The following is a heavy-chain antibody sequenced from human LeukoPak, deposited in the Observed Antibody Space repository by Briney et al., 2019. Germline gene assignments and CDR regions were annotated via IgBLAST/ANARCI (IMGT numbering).Heavy chain of an antibody. CDR1: GGSISSYY. Sequence: SETLSLTCTVSGGSISSYYWSWIRQPPGKGLEWIGYIYYSGSTNYNPSLKSRVTISVDTSKNQFSLKLSSVTAADTAVYYCARVGGMATINNDAFDIWGQGTMVTVSS. V-gene: IGHV4-59*01. CDR3: ARVGGMATINNDAFDI. J-gene: IGHJ3*02. CDR2: IYYSGST. D-gene: IGHD5-12*01.